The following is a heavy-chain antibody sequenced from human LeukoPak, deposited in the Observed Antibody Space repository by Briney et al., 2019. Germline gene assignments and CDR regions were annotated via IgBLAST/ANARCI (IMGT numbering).Heavy chain of an antibody. V-gene: IGHV4-34*01. J-gene: IGHJ4*02. D-gene: IGHD4-17*01. CDR3: ARGQGTVTTH. Sequence: SETLSLTCAAYGGSFSGYYWSWIRQPPGKGLEWIGEINHSGSTNYNPSLKSRVTISVDTSKNQFSLKLSSVTAADTAVYYCARGQGTVTTHWGQGTLVTVSS. CDR2: INHSGST. CDR1: GGSFSGYY.